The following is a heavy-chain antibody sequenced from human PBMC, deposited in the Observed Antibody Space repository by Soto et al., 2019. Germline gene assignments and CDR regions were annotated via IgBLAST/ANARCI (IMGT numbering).Heavy chain of an antibody. CDR3: AKEWRGSGYYYFDY. CDR2: ISYDGSNK. Sequence: QVQLVESGGGVVQPGRSLRLSCAASGFTFSSYGMHWVRQAPGKGLEWVAVISYDGSNKYYADSVKGRFTISRDNSKNTMHLQMNSLRAEDTAVYYCAKEWRGSGYYYFDYWGQETLVTVSS. V-gene: IGHV3-30*18. CDR1: GFTFSSYG. J-gene: IGHJ4*02. D-gene: IGHD3-22*01.